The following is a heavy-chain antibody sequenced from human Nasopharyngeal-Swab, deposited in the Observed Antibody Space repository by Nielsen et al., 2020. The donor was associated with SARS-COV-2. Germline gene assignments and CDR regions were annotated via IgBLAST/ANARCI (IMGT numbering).Heavy chain of an antibody. CDR1: GGSFSGYY. CDR3: ARGVPHGYYYMDV. CDR2: INHSGST. J-gene: IGHJ6*03. D-gene: IGHD6-6*01. V-gene: IGHV4-34*01. Sequence: GSLRLSFAVYGGSFSGYYWSWIRQPPGKGLEWIGEINHSGSTNYNPSLKSRVTISVDTSKNQFSLKLSSVTAADTAVYYCARGVPHGYYYMDVWGKGTTVTVSS.